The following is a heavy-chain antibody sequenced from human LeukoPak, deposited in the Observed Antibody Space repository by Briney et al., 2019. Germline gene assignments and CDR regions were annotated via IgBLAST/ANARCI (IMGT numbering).Heavy chain of an antibody. J-gene: IGHJ6*02. D-gene: IGHD4-17*01. CDR1: GYTLTELS. Sequence: ASVKVSCKVSGYTLTELSMHWVRQAPGKGLEWMGGFDPEDGETIYAQKFQGRVTMTEDTSTDTAYMELSSLRSEDTAVYYCATRPLYGDPDYYYGMDVWGQGTTVTVSS. CDR3: ATRPLYGDPDYYYGMDV. CDR2: FDPEDGET. V-gene: IGHV1-24*01.